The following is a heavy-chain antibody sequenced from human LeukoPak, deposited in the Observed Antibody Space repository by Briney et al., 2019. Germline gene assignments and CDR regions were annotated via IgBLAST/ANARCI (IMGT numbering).Heavy chain of an antibody. D-gene: IGHD6-13*01. CDR3: ARDSGPGYSSSWYDY. V-gene: IGHV3-48*04. Sequence: GSLRLSCAASGFTFSSYSMNWVRQAPGKGLEWVSYISSSGSTIYYADSVKGRFTISRDNAKNSLYLQMNSLRAEDTAVYYCARDSGPGYSSSWYDYWGQGTLVTVSS. CDR1: GFTFSSYS. J-gene: IGHJ4*02. CDR2: ISSSGSTI.